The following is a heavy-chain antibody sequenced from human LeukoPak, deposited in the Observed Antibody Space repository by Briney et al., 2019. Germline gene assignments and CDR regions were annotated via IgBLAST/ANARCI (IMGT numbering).Heavy chain of an antibody. J-gene: IGHJ3*02. CDR2: ISSSGST. CDR1: GDSISSGDYY. D-gene: IGHD5-24*01. Sequence: SETLSLTCTVSGDSISSGDYYWSWVRQPAGTGLEWIGRISSSGSTNYNPSLKSRVTISVDTSKNQFSLKLSSVTAADTAVYYCARLYRGGLQLLLTFDIWGQGTMVTVSS. CDR3: ARLYRGGLQLLLTFDI. V-gene: IGHV4-61*02.